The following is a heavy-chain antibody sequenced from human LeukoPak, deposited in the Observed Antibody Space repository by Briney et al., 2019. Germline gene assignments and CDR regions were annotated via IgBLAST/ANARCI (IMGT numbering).Heavy chain of an antibody. CDR3: ARDPFRLGHY. CDR1: GGSISSYY. J-gene: IGHJ4*02. CDR2: IYYSGST. Sequence: SETLSLTCTVSGGSISSYYWSWIRQPPGKGLEWIGYIYYSGSTNYNPSLKSRVTISVDRSKNQFSLKLSSVTAADTAVYYCARDPFRLGHYWGQGTLVTVSS. V-gene: IGHV4-59*12. D-gene: IGHD3-9*01.